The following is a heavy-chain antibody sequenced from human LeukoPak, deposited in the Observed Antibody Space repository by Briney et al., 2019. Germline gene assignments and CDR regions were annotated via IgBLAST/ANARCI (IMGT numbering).Heavy chain of an antibody. Sequence: ASVKVSCKASGGTFSSYAISWARQAPGQGLEWMGRIIPMFYTTNYAQKFQGRITITTDESTSTAYMELSSLKSEDTALYYCAREAYSSGWYYFDYWGQGTLVTVSS. J-gene: IGHJ4*02. CDR2: IIPMFYTT. D-gene: IGHD6-19*01. CDR1: GGTFSSYA. CDR3: AREAYSSGWYYFDY. V-gene: IGHV1-69*05.